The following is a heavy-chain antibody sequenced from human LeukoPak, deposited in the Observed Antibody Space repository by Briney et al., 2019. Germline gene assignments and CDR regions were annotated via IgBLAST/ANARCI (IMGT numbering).Heavy chain of an antibody. CDR1: EFTFSSYW. CDR3: ARPHSSGYLTAFHI. CDR2: IKQDGSEI. D-gene: IGHD3-9*01. V-gene: IGHV3-7*04. Sequence: GGSLRLSCAVSEFTFSSYWMSWVRQAPGKGLEWVANIKQDGSEIYYVDSVKGRFTISRDNAKTSLFLQMNSLRVEDTAVYYCARPHSSGYLTAFHIWGQGTTVTVSS. J-gene: IGHJ3*02.